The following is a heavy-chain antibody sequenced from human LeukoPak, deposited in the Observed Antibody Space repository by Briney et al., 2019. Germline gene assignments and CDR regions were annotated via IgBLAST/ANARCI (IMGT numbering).Heavy chain of an antibody. D-gene: IGHD3-3*01. Sequence: ASVKVSCKASGGTFSSYAISWVRQAPGQGLEWMGGIIPIFGTANFAQKFQGRVTIVADESTSTAYMELSRLRSDDTAVYYCARAGAIRFLEWLFDYWGQGTLVTVSS. J-gene: IGHJ4*02. CDR3: ARAGAIRFLEWLFDY. CDR2: IIPIFGTA. CDR1: GGTFSSYA. V-gene: IGHV1-69*13.